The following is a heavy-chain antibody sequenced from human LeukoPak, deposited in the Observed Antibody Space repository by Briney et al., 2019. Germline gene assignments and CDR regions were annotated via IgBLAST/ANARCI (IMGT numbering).Heavy chain of an antibody. J-gene: IGHJ2*01. CDR2: IYPGDSDT. CDR1: GYSFTSYW. V-gene: IGHV5-51*01. Sequence: GESLKISCKGSGYSFTSYWIGWVRQMPGKGLEWMGIIYPGDSDTRYSPSFQGQVTISADKSISTAYLQWSSLKASDTAMYYCARHLYGGNSYWYFDLWGRGTLVTVSS. D-gene: IGHD4-23*01. CDR3: ARHLYGGNSYWYFDL.